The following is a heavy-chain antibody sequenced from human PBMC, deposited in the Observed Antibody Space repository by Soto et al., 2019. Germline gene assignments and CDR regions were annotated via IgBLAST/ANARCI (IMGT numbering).Heavy chain of an antibody. CDR3: ARSFPAEEYSSSPPDY. V-gene: IGHV1-2*02. J-gene: IGHJ4*02. CDR1: GYTFTGYY. D-gene: IGHD6-6*01. CDR2: INPNSGGT. Sequence: GASVKVSCKASGYTFTGYYMHWVRQAPGQGLEWTGWINPNSGGTNYAQKFQGRVTMTRGTSISTAYMELSRLRSDDTAVYYCARSFPAEEYSSSPPDYWGQGXLVTVYS.